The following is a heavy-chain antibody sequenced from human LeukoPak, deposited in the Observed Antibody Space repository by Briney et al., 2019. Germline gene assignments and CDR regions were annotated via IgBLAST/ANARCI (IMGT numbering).Heavy chain of an antibody. D-gene: IGHD6-19*01. Sequence: ASVNVSCKASGYTFTSFGISWVRQAPGQGLEWMGWISAYNGNTNYAHNLQGRVTMTTDTSTSTAYMELRSLRSDDTAVYYCARDPGSFLSSSGWLNWFDPWGQGTLVTVSS. V-gene: IGHV1-18*01. CDR2: ISAYNGNT. CDR3: ARDPGSFLSSSGWLNWFDP. CDR1: GYTFTSFG. J-gene: IGHJ5*02.